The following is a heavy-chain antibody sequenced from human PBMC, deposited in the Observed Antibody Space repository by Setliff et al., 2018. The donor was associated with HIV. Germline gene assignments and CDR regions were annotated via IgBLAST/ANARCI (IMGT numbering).Heavy chain of an antibody. J-gene: IGHJ6*03. CDR3: ASYYGSGAHYPYYYYMDV. D-gene: IGHD3-10*01. CDR1: SEYTFTNFD. Sequence: ASVKVSCKASSEYTFTNFDINWVRQAPGQGLEWMGLMHPHSGNTDYTQKFQGRVTMTRNTSISTAYMELSSLRSEDTAVYYCASYYGSGAHYPYYYYMDVWGKGTTVTVSS. CDR2: MHPHSGNT. V-gene: IGHV1-8*02.